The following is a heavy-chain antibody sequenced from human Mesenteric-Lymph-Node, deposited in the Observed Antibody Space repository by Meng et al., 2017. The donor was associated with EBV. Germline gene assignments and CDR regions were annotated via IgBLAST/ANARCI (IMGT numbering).Heavy chain of an antibody. J-gene: IGHJ4*02. CDR3: ARVHLGYDSSWYEFDH. Sequence: QVQLVPSGAEVKKPGASLKVSCKASGYTLTDYYMHWVRQGPGQGLEWMGRINPNTGDTNYAQSFQGRVTMTRDTSINTAFMELSRLKSDDTAVYYCARVHLGYDSSWYEFDHWGQGTLVTVSS. D-gene: IGHD6-13*01. CDR2: INPNTGDT. CDR1: GYTLTDYY. V-gene: IGHV1-2*06.